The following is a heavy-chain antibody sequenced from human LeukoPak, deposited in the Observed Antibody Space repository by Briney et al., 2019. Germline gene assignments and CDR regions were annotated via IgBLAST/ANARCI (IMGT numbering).Heavy chain of an antibody. CDR3: ARDSSIAACFDY. Sequence: PGGSLRLSCAASGFTFSSNYMSWVRQAPGKGLEWVSVIYSGGSTYYSDSVKGRFTISRDNSKNTLYLQMNSLRAEDTAVYYCARDSSIAACFDYWGQGTLVTVSS. CDR1: GFTFSSNY. V-gene: IGHV3-66*01. D-gene: IGHD6-6*01. J-gene: IGHJ4*02. CDR2: IYSGGST.